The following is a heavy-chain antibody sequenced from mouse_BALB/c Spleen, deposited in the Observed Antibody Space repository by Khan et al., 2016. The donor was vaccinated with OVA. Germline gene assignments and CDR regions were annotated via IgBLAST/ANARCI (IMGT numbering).Heavy chain of an antibody. V-gene: IGHV3-2*02. CDR1: GYSITSDYA. J-gene: IGHJ4*01. CDR3: ARDGSRYNYAMYY. Sequence: EVQLVESGPGLVKPSQSLSLTCTVTGYSITSDYAWNWIRQFPGNKLEWMGYISSSGSTNYNPALKSRISITRDTSKNQFFLQLNSVTTEDTATYYCARDGSRYNYAMYYWGQGTSVTVSS. CDR2: ISSSGST. D-gene: IGHD2-3*01.